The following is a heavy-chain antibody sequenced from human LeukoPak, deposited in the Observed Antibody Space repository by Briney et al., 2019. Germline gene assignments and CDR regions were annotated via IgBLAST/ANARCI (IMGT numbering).Heavy chain of an antibody. CDR3: ARDPPTTVVTRGAFDI. CDR2: ISSSSSYI. D-gene: IGHD4-23*01. J-gene: IGHJ3*02. Sequence: GGSLRLFCAASGFTFSSYSMNWVRQAPGKGLEWVSSISSSSSYIYYADSVKGRFTISRDNAKNSLYLQMNSLRAEDTAVYYCARDPPTTVVTRGAFDIWGQGTMVTVSS. V-gene: IGHV3-21*01. CDR1: GFTFSSYS.